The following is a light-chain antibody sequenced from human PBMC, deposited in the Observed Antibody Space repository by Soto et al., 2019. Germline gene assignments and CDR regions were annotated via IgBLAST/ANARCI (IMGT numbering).Light chain of an antibody. CDR3: QEYNTYSRA. V-gene: IGKV1-5*03. CDR1: QSVSRW. Sequence: QMTQSPSTLSASVGDRVTITCRASQSVSRWVAWYQQKPGKAPNLLMYKASILENGVPSRFSGSGSETEFTLAISSLQPDDFATYYCQEYNTYSRAFGQGTKVEIK. CDR2: KAS. J-gene: IGKJ1*01.